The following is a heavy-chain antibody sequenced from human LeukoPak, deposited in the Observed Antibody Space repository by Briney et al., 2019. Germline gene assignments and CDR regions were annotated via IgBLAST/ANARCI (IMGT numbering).Heavy chain of an antibody. CDR2: ITGDGRST. Sequence: PVGSLSLSCGASGFTFLLYPISWPRLAPGKGLEWVSLITGDGRSTYYADSVKGRFTISRDNSKNSLYLQMNSLRTEDTALYYCAKRSYDSSGPTDWGQGTLVTVSS. CDR3: AKRSYDSSGPTD. V-gene: IGHV3-43*02. D-gene: IGHD3-22*01. CDR1: GFTFLLYP. J-gene: IGHJ4*02.